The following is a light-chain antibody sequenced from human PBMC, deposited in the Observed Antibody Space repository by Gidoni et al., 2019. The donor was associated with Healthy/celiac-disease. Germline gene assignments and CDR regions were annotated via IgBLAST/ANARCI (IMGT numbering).Light chain of an antibody. J-gene: IGLJ2*01. Sequence: SYELTQPPTVSVSPGQTARITCSGDALPKKYAYWNQQKSGQAPVLVIYEDSKRPSGIPERFSGSSSGTMATLTISGAQVEDEADYYCYSTDSSCNGVFGGGTKLTVL. CDR1: ALPKKY. CDR2: EDS. CDR3: YSTDSSCNGV. V-gene: IGLV3-10*01.